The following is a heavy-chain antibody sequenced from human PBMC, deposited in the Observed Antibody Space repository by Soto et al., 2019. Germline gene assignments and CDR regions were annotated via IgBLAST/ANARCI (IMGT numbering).Heavy chain of an antibody. V-gene: IGHV3-49*04. D-gene: IGHD3-3*01. CDR1: GFTFGDYA. CDR2: IRSKAYGGTT. CDR3: TRDAFGVVPFDY. Sequence: SLRLSCTASGFTFGDYAMSWVRQAPGKGLEWVGFIRSKAYGGTTEYAASVKGRFTISRDDSKSIAYLQMNSLKTEDTAVYYCTRDAFGVVPFDYWGQGTLVTVS. J-gene: IGHJ4*02.